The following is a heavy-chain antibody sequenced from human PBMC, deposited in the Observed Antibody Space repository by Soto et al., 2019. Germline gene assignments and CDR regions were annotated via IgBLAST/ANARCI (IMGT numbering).Heavy chain of an antibody. CDR2: ISDSGST. J-gene: IGHJ5*02. CDR3: ARGGCSSCRFDP. V-gene: IGHV4-59*01. CDR1: GGSISSSY. Sequence: QVQLQESGPGLLKPSETLSLTCTVSGGSISSSYWSWIRQPPGKGPEWIAFISDSGSTDYNPSLQRRVTISLDTSKNQYSLNLTQVTAADTAVYYCARGGCSSCRFDPWGQGILVTVSS. D-gene: IGHD6-6*01.